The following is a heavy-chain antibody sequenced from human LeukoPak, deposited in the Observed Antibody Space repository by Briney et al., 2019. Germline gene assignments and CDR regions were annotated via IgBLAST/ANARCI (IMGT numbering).Heavy chain of an antibody. CDR3: AKGGTWFGVLGFDQ. CDR1: GFAFSSYA. Sequence: PGGSLRLSCAASGFAFSSYAMNWVRQAPGKGLEWVSVISASGGSTYYADSVKGRFTISRDNSKNTLYLQMNSLRAEDTAVYYCAKGGTWFGVLGFDQWGQGTLITVSS. V-gene: IGHV3-23*01. CDR2: ISASGGST. J-gene: IGHJ4*02. D-gene: IGHD3-10*01.